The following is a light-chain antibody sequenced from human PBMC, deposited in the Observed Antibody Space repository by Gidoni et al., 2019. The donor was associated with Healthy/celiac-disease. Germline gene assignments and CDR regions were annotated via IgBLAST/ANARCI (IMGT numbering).Light chain of an antibody. CDR2: GAS. CDR1: QSVSSN. CDR3: QQYNSWPRT. V-gene: IGKV3-15*01. Sequence: IVMTQPPATLSVSPGERATLSCRASQSVSSNLAWYQQKPGQAPRLLIYGASSRATGIPARFSGSGSGTEFTLTISSLQSEDFAVYYCQQYNSWPRTFGQGTKVEIK. J-gene: IGKJ1*01.